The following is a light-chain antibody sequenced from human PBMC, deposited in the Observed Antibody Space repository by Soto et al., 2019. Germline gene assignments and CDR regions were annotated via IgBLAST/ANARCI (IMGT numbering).Light chain of an antibody. Sequence: ILLTQSPSSLSSSVPDRFTITFQASQNINNYLNWYQQKPGRAPKLLIYDASNLEAGVPSRFRGSGSGTDFTFTISRLQPEDIATYYCQQYENLPTFGQGTRLEIK. V-gene: IGKV1-33*01. J-gene: IGKJ5*01. CDR2: DAS. CDR3: QQYENLPT. CDR1: QNINNY.